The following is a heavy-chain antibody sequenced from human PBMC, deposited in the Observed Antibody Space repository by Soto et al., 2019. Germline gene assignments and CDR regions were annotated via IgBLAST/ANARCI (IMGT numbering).Heavy chain of an antibody. CDR3: AHRVLRTVFGLVTTTAIYFDF. D-gene: IGHD3-3*01. J-gene: IGHJ4*02. Sequence: SGPTLVNPRQPLTLTCTFSGFSLTTSGVGVGWIRQSPGKAPEWLALIYWDDDKRYSPSLKSRLTITKDTSKNQVVLTMADLEPADTATYYCAHRVLRTVFGLVTTTAIYFDFWGQGTPVTVSS. V-gene: IGHV2-5*02. CDR1: GFSLTTSGVG. CDR2: IYWDDDK.